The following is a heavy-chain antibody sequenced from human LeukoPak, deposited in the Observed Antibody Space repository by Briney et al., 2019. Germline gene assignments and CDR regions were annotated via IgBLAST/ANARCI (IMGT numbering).Heavy chain of an antibody. CDR1: GFTFSTYN. CDR3: VKDTPTTGYHLDS. CDR2: ITSSSSYI. J-gene: IGHJ4*02. Sequence: MPGGSLRLSCAASGFTFSTYNMNWVRQAPGKGLEWVSSITSSSSYIYYADSVKGRFTISRDNSENKLYLQINSLRVEDTAVYYCVKDTPTTGYHLDSWGQGTLVTVSS. V-gene: IGHV3-21*06. D-gene: IGHD1-1*01.